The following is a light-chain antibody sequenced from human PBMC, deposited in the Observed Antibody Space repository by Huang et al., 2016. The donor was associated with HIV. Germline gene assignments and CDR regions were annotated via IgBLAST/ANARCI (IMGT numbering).Light chain of an antibody. CDR1: QSLLYSSTHKNY. Sequence: DIVMTQSPDPLAVSLGDMAPVNCKSSQSLLYSSTHKNYLAWYQQKPGQPPKLIFYWASTRESRVPDRFSGGGSETDFALTTSSLQDENVAVYYCHQYYATRTFGQGTKVEI. V-gene: IGKV4-1*01. CDR2: WAS. CDR3: HQYYATRT. J-gene: IGKJ1*01.